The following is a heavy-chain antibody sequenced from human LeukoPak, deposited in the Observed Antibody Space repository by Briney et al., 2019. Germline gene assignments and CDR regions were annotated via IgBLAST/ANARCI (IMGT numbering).Heavy chain of an antibody. D-gene: IGHD2-21*02. CDR1: GYTFTSYG. Sequence: ASVKVSCKASGYTFTSYGISWVRQAPGQGLEWMGWISAYNGNTNYAQKLQGRVTMTTDTSTSTAYMELRSLRSDDTAVYYCARDSVAYCGGDCQNFDYWGQGTLVNVFS. CDR2: ISAYNGNT. CDR3: ARDSVAYCGGDCQNFDY. V-gene: IGHV1-18*01. J-gene: IGHJ4*02.